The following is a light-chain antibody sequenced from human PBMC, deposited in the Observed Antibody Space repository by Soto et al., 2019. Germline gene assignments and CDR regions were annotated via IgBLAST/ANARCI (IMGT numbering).Light chain of an antibody. CDR2: DVS. CDR3: RSYTSAIHYL. Sequence: QSVLTQPASVSGSPGQAITISCTGTSSDVGGYKFVSWYQQHPGKAPKFIIYDVSIRPSGVSNRFSGSKSGNTASLTISGLQAEFESYYYCRSYTSAIHYLFWTGPKSTVL. CDR1: SSDVGGYKF. J-gene: IGLJ1*01. V-gene: IGLV2-14*01.